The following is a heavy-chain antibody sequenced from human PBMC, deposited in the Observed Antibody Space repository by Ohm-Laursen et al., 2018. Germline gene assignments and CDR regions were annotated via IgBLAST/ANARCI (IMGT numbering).Heavy chain of an antibody. V-gene: IGHV4-59*07. Sequence: SDTLSLTCTVSGGSISSYYWGWIRQPPGKGLEWIGYIYYSGSTNYNPSLKSRVTISVDTSKNQFSLKLSSVTAADTAVYYCARVSRRDGYNPLDYWGQGTLVTVSS. CDR1: GGSISSYY. CDR3: ARVSRRDGYNPLDY. J-gene: IGHJ4*02. CDR2: IYYSGST. D-gene: IGHD5-24*01.